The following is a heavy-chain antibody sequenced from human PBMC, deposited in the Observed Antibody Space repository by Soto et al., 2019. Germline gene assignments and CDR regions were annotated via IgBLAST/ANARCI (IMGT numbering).Heavy chain of an antibody. V-gene: IGHV3-30*18. CDR2: ISYDGSNK. CDR3: AKDRSSGYYIDAFDI. Sequence: QVQLVESGGGVVQPGTSLRLSCSASGFTFSDYGILWVRQAPGKGLEWVALISYDGSNKYYADSVKGRFTISRDNSKNTLYLQMNSLRAEDTAVYYCAKDRSSGYYIDAFDIWGQGTMVTVSS. D-gene: IGHD3-22*01. CDR1: GFTFSDYG. J-gene: IGHJ3*02.